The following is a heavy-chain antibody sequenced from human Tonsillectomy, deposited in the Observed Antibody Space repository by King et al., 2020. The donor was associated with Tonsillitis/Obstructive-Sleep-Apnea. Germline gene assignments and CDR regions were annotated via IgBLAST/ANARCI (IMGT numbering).Heavy chain of an antibody. CDR3: AGAKGLELRAS. J-gene: IGHJ5*02. V-gene: IGHV5-10-1*01. CDR2: IDPRDSYT. D-gene: IGHD1-7*01. CDR1: GFNFNNYW. Sequence: VQLVESEPEVKKPGESLRISCEASGFNFNNYWINWMRQVPGKGLEWMGRIDPRDSYTNYNPSFRGHVSLSAVKSINTSYLQWSTLKASDTAIYYCAGAKGLELRASWGQGTLVTVSP.